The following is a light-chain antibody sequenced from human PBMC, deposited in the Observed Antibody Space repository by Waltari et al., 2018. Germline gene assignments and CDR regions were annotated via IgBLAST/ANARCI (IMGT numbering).Light chain of an antibody. V-gene: IGLV2-14*03. J-gene: IGLJ2*01. CDR3: SSYTRSSTLAV. Sequence: QSALTQPASVSGSPGQSITISCTGTSSDVGGYNYVSWYQQHPGKAPKLMIYDVSNRPSGVSNRFSGSKSGNTASLTISGLQAEDEADYYCSSYTRSSTLAVFGGRTKLTVL. CDR1: SSDVGGYNY. CDR2: DVS.